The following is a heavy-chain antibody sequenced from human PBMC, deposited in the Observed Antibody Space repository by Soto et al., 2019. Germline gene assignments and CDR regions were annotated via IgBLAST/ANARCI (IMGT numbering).Heavy chain of an antibody. CDR3: ARFYSGSYYYFDY. CDR1: GFTFSSYG. D-gene: IGHD1-26*01. CDR2: IWYDGTNK. J-gene: IGHJ4*02. Sequence: GGSLRLSCAASGFTFSSYGMHWVRQAPGKGLEWVAVIWYDGTNKYYADSVKGRFTISRDNSKNTLSLQMNSLRAEDTAVYYCARFYSGSYYYFDYWGQGTLVTVSS. V-gene: IGHV3-33*01.